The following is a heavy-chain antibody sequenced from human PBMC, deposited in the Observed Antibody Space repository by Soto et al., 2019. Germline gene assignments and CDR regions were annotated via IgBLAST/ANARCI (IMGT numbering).Heavy chain of an antibody. D-gene: IGHD6-13*01. CDR3: ARAPLDSSSWYPPQYYFDY. CDR1: GGSISSGGYY. CDR2: IYCSGST. J-gene: IGHJ4*02. Sequence: SETLSLTCTVSGGSISSGGYYWSWIRQHPGKGLEWIGYIYCSGSTYYNPSLKSRVTISVDTSKNQFSLKLSSVTAADTAVYYCARAPLDSSSWYPPQYYFDYWGQGTPVTVSS. V-gene: IGHV4-31*03.